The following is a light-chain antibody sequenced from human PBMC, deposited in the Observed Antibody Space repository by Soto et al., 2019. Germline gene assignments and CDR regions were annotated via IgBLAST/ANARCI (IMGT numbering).Light chain of an antibody. CDR1: QSVSSSY. Sequence: EIVLTKSPVTLSLSPGERATLSCRASQSVSSSYLAWYQQKPGQAPRLLIYGASSRATGIPDRFSGSGSGTDFTLTISRLEPEDFAVYYCQHYGSSWTFGQGTKVDIK. CDR2: GAS. V-gene: IGKV3-20*01. J-gene: IGKJ1*01. CDR3: QHYGSSWT.